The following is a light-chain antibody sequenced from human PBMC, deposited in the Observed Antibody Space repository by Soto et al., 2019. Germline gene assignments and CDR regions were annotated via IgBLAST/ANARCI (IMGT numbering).Light chain of an antibody. CDR3: SSYTISSTREGV. CDR2: EVS. CDR1: SSDVGGYNY. Sequence: QSALTQPASVSGSPGQSITLSCTGTSSDVGGYNYVSWYQQHPGKAPKLLIYEVSNRPSGVSNRFSGSKSGNTAALTISGLQAEDAADYDCSSYTISSTREGVFGGGTKLTVL. V-gene: IGLV2-14*01. J-gene: IGLJ2*01.